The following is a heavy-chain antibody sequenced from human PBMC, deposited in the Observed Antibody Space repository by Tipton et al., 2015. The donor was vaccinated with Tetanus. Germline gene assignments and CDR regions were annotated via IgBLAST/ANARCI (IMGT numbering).Heavy chain of an antibody. D-gene: IGHD6-13*01. J-gene: IGHJ4*02. Sequence: QSGAEVKKPGASVKVSCKAYGYAFASYDLNWVRQASGQGLEWLGYMNPKTGPAGYAQKFQGRVTMTSGISSSTAYMELRNLGSDDTAVYYCARGNRGSSWYLWGQGTLLTVSS. V-gene: IGHV1-8*01. CDR3: ARGNRGSSWYL. CDR2: MNPKTGPA. CDR1: GYAFASYD.